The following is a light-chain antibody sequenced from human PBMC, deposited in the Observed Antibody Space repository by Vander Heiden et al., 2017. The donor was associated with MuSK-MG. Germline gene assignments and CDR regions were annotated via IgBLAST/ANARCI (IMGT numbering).Light chain of an antibody. V-gene: IGKV1-39*01. CDR3: QQTDSTPFT. CDR1: QRISTF. CDR2: AAS. Sequence: DIQMTQSPSSLPASVGDRVTITCRASQRISTFLNWYQHKPGKAPKVVISAASNLESGAPSRFSGSGSGTDFALTISDLQPEDFATYFCQQTDSTPFTFGHGTTVHIK. J-gene: IGKJ3*01.